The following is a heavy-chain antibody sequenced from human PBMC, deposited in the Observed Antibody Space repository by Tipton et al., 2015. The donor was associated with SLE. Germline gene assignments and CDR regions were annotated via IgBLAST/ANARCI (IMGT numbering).Heavy chain of an antibody. Sequence: SLRLSCAASGFTFDDYGMHWVRQAPGKGLEWVSGISWNSGRIDYADSVKGRFTISRDNAKRSLYLQMNSLRPEDTALYYCAKVGPLTYGDTDYYGMDVWGQGTTVTVPS. V-gene: IGHV3-9*01. J-gene: IGHJ6*02. CDR2: ISWNSGRI. CDR1: GFTFDDYG. D-gene: IGHD3-16*01. CDR3: AKVGPLTYGDTDYYGMDV.